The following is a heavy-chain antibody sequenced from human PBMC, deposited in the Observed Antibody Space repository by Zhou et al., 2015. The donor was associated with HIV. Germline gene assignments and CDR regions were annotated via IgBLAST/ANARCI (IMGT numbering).Heavy chain of an antibody. CDR2: ISHDGKNK. CDR3: AKATRISCSGVSCYPLDN. D-gene: IGHD2-15*01. V-gene: IGHV3-30*04. Sequence: QVQLVESGGGVVQPGKSLRLSCAASGYTFNNHAMHWVRQAPGKGLFWVSVISHDGKNKYGADAVKGRFTISRDNSKNTLYLQMNSLRPDDTAIYYCAKATRISCSGVSCYPLDNWGQGTLVTVS. CDR1: GYTFNNHA. J-gene: IGHJ4*02.